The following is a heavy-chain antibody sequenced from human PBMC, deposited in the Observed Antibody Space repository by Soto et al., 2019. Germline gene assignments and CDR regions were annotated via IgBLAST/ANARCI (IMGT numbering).Heavy chain of an antibody. D-gene: IGHD3-10*01. Sequence: QPGGSLRLSCAASGFTFSSYAMSWVRQAPGKGLEWVSGISGSGGSTYYADSVKGRFTISRDNSKNTLFLQMNSLGVEDTAVYYCAKGGVKLNGLYCHFDYWGQGALVTVSS. CDR3: AKGGVKLNGLYCHFDY. CDR1: GFTFSSYA. V-gene: IGHV3-23*01. CDR2: ISGSGGST. J-gene: IGHJ4*02.